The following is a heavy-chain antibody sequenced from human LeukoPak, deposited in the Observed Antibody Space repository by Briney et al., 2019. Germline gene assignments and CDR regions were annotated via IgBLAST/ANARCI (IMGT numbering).Heavy chain of an antibody. CDR1: GGTFSSYA. V-gene: IGHV1-69*13. CDR2: IIPIFGTA. J-gene: IGHJ4*02. Sequence: SVKVSCKASGGTFSSYAISWVRQAPGQGLEWMGGIIPIFGTANYAQKFQGRVTITADESTSTAYMELSSLRSEDTAVYYCANRYYDILTGYYTHLDYWGQGTLVTVSS. CDR3: ANRYYDILTGYYTHLDY. D-gene: IGHD3-9*01.